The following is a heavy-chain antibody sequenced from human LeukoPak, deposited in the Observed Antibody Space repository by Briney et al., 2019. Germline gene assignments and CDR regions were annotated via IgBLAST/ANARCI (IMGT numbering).Heavy chain of an antibody. V-gene: IGHV3-21*01. J-gene: IGHJ4*02. CDR2: ISSSSSYI. CDR1: GFTFSSYS. CDR3: ARVEGGLKWELLGPLWY. D-gene: IGHD1-26*01. Sequence: GGSLRLSCAASGFTFSSYSMNWVRQAPGKGLEWVSSISSSSSYIYYADSVKGRFTISRDNAKNSLYLQMNSLRAEDTAVYYCARVEGGLKWELLGPLWYWGQGTLVTVSS.